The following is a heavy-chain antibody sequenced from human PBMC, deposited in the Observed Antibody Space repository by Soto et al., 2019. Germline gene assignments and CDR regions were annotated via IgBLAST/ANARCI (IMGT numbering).Heavy chain of an antibody. CDR3: ARSRDIVVVPAATINWFDP. CDR1: GYTFTSYG. Sequence: SVKVSCKASGYTFTSYGISWVRQAPGQGLEWMGGIIPIFGTANYAQKFQGRVTITADESTSTAYMELSSLRSEDTAVYYCARSRDIVVVPAATINWFDPWGQGTLVTVSS. V-gene: IGHV1-69*13. J-gene: IGHJ5*02. D-gene: IGHD2-2*01. CDR2: IIPIFGTA.